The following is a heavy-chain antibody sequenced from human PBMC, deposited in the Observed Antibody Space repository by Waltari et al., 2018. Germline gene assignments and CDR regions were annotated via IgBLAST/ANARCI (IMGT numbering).Heavy chain of an antibody. CDR1: GLSFVTCW. D-gene: IGHD6-13*01. CDR2: RKQDGSEK. V-gene: IGHV3-7*01. J-gene: IGHJ4*02. CDR3: TRGGRDSSWYWRD. Sequence: EVQLLESGGGLAQPGGSLSLSCAASGLSFVTCWMTWVSQDSGKGPEWVANRKQDGSEKYYMDSVKGRFTISRDNAKNSLYLQMNNLRVEDTAVYYCTRGGRDSSWYWRDWGQGTLVTVSS.